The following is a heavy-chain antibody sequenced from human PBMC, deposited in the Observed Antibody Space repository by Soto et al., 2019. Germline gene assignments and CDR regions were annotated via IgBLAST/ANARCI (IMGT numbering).Heavy chain of an antibody. J-gene: IGHJ6*02. V-gene: IGHV4-39*01. CDR2: IYYSGTT. CDR1: GGSVSSSSFL. D-gene: IGHD4-4*01. CDR3: GKNPATSVTYFYGMDV. Sequence: SETLSLTCTVSGGSVSSSSFLWGGIRQSPGKELEWIGSIYYSGTTYYNPSLKSRVTISVDTSKSQFSLKVSSVTAADTAVYYCGKNPATSVTYFYGMDVWGQGTTVTVSS.